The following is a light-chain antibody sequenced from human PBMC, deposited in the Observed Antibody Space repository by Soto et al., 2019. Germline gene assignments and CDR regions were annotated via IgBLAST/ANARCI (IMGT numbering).Light chain of an antibody. V-gene: IGKV3-15*01. J-gene: IGKJ1*01. CDR1: QSVRSS. Sequence: EIVMTQSPATLSVSPGERATLSCRASQSVRSSIAWYQHKPGQAPRLLTYGASTRATGIPARISGSGSGTEFTLTISSLQSEDFAVYYCQQYNNWPQTFGQGTKVDI. CDR2: GAS. CDR3: QQYNNWPQT.